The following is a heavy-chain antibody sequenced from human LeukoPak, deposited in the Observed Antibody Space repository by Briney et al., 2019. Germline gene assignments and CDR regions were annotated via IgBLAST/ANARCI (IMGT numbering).Heavy chain of an antibody. CDR3: GRESEWFGELLYHNWFDP. J-gene: IGHJ5*02. CDR1: GFTFSSYG. D-gene: IGHD3-10*01. CDR2: IWYDGSNK. Sequence: GGSLRLSCAASGFTFSSYGMHWVRQAPGKGLEWVAVIWYDGSNKYYADSVKGRFTISRDNSKNTLYLQMNSLRAEDTAVYYCGRESEWFGELLYHNWFDPWGQGTLVTVSS. V-gene: IGHV3-33*01.